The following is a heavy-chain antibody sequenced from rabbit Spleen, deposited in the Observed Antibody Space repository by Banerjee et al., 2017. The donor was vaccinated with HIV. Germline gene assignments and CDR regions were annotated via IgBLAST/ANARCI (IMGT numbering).Heavy chain of an antibody. CDR3: ARDTGSSFSSYGMDL. J-gene: IGHJ6*01. CDR2: IAGGSSGFT. CDR1: GFSFSSSDY. Sequence: QEQLVESGGDLVKPGASLTLTCTASGFSFSSSDYMCWVRQAPGKGLEWISCIAGGSSGFTYYASWAKGRFTISKTSSTTVTLQMTSLTAADTATYFCARDTGSSFSSYGMDLWGPGTLVTVS. V-gene: IGHV1S45*01. D-gene: IGHD8-1*01.